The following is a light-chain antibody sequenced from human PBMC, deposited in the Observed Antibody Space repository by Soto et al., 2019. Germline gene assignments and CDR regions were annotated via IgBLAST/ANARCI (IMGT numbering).Light chain of an antibody. Sequence: DIVMTQSPDSLVVSLGERATINCKSSQNVLYSSNNKNYLAWYQQKPGQPPKLLIYWASTRESGVPDRFSGSGSGTDFTLTISSLQAEDVAVYYCEQYYGSPFTFGPGTKVDIK. J-gene: IGKJ3*01. CDR2: WAS. CDR1: QNVLYSSNNKNY. V-gene: IGKV4-1*01. CDR3: EQYYGSPFT.